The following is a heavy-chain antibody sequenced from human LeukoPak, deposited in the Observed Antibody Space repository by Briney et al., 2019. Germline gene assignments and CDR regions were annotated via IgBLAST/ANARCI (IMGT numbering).Heavy chain of an antibody. V-gene: IGHV3-33*01. CDR1: GFTFRNHG. CDR2: IWYDGSNA. Sequence: QPGGSLRLSCAASGFTFRNHGMHWVRQAPGKGLEWVAVIWYDGSNAYYADSVKGRFTISRDNSRNTLYLQMNSLRADDTAVYYCARDIGARRLDYWGQGTPVTVSS. J-gene: IGHJ4*02. CDR3: ARDIGARRLDY. D-gene: IGHD6-6*01.